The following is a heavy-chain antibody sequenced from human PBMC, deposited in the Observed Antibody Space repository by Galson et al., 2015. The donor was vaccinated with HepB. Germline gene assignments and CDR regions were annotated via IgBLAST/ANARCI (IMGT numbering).Heavy chain of an antibody. D-gene: IGHD6-19*01. Sequence: QSGAEVKKPGESLKISCLGSGYSFSNYWIAWVRQTPGKGLEWMGVIYAGDSDTRYSPSFQGQVTISVDTSINTAYLQWSSVKTSDTAIYYCARAVTVAGTYYYSMDVWGQGTTVTVSS. V-gene: IGHV5-51*03. CDR3: ARAVTVAGTYYYSMDV. J-gene: IGHJ6*02. CDR2: IYAGDSDT. CDR1: GYSFSNYW.